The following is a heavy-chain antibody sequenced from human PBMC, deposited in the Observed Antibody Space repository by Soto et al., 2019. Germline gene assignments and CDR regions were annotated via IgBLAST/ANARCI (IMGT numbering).Heavy chain of an antibody. Sequence: GGSLRLSCVASGFTFSSYWMHWVRQAPGKGLVWVSRINSDGSSTSYADSVKGRFTISRDNAKNTLYLQMNSLRAEDTAVYYCARAPQALSNQSIWGQGTMVTVSS. J-gene: IGHJ3*02. D-gene: IGHD2-8*01. CDR3: ARAPQALSNQSI. V-gene: IGHV3-74*01. CDR2: INSDGSST. CDR1: GFTFSSYW.